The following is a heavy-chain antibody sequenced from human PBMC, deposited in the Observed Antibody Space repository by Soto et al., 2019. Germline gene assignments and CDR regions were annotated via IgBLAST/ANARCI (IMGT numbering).Heavy chain of an antibody. Sequence: LRLSCAASGFTFSSYAMSWVRQAPGKGLEWVSAISGSGGSTYYVDSVKGRFTISRDNSKNTLYLQMNSLRAEDTAVYYCAKNSGYARYYGMDVWGQGTTVTVSS. D-gene: IGHD2-2*01. CDR1: GFTFSSYA. CDR2: ISGSGGST. V-gene: IGHV3-23*01. J-gene: IGHJ6*02. CDR3: AKNSGYARYYGMDV.